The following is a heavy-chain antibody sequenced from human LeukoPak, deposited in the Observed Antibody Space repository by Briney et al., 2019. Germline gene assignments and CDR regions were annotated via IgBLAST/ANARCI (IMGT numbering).Heavy chain of an antibody. J-gene: IGHJ6*03. CDR1: GGSFSGYY. V-gene: IGHV4-34*01. D-gene: IGHD6-13*01. CDR3: AGDSGSSWYHDYYYYYMDV. Sequence: SETLSLTCAVYGGSFSGYYWSWIRQPPGKGLEWIGEINHSGSTNYNPSLKSRVTISVDTSKNQFSLKLSSVTAADTAVYYCAGDSGSSWYHDYYYYYMDVWGKGTTVTISS. CDR2: INHSGST.